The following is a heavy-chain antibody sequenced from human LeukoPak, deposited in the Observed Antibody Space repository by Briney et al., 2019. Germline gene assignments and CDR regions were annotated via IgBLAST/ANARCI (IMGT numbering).Heavy chain of an antibody. Sequence: QPGGSLRPSCAASGFPFSSYAMSGVRQAPGRGGGWGSAISGSGGSTYYADSVKGRFTIYRDNSKNTLYLQMNSLRAEDTAVYYCAKLVQWKEGDYWGQGTLVTVSS. CDR2: ISGSGGST. CDR3: AKLVQWKEGDY. V-gene: IGHV3-23*01. J-gene: IGHJ4*02. D-gene: IGHD6-19*01. CDR1: GFPFSSYA.